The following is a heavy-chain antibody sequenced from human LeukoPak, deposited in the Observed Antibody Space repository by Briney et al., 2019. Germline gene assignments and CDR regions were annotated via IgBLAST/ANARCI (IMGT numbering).Heavy chain of an antibody. J-gene: IGHJ4*02. CDR2: VDPEDGET. Sequence: GASVKVSCKASGYTFTDYYMHWVQQAPGKGLEWTGRVDPEDGETIYAEKFQGRVTITADTSTDTAYMELSSLRSDDTAVYYCARARLSSGRYDYWGQGTLVTVSS. CDR1: GYTFTDYY. D-gene: IGHD6-19*01. V-gene: IGHV1-69-2*01. CDR3: ARARLSSGRYDY.